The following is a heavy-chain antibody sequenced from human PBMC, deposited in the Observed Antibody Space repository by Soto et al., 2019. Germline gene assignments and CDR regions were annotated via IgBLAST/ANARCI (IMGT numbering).Heavy chain of an antibody. D-gene: IGHD5-12*01. V-gene: IGHV1-3*01. Sequence: QVQLVQSGAEVKKPGASVKVSCKASGYTFTSMHWVRQAPGQRLEWMGWINAGNGETKYSQKFQDRVTITRDTSAYTAYLELSSLRSEDTAVYYCARDSGYAENWGQGTLVTLSS. CDR2: INAGNGET. CDR3: ARDSGYAEN. J-gene: IGHJ4*02. CDR1: GYTFTS.